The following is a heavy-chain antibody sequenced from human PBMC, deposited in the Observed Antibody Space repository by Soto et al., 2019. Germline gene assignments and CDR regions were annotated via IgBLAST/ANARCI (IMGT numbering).Heavy chain of an antibody. CDR2: ISAGGGST. D-gene: IGHD4-17*01. V-gene: IGHV3-23*04. CDR1: GFTFSDYY. Sequence: VQLVESGGGLVKPGGSLRLSCAASGFTFSDYYMSWIRQAPGKGLEWVSAISAGGGSTYYADSVKGRFTISRDNSMNALYLQMNSLRIEDTAVYYCAHPRGYGVFDAYDIWGQGTMVTVSS. CDR3: AHPRGYGVFDAYDI. J-gene: IGHJ3*02.